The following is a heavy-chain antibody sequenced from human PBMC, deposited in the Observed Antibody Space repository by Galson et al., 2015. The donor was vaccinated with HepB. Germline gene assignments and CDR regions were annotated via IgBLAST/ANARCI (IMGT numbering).Heavy chain of an antibody. CDR2: INHSGST. CDR1: GGSFSGYY. J-gene: IGHJ4*02. CDR3: ARGWRWLQSPVGY. V-gene: IGHV4-34*01. D-gene: IGHD5-24*01. Sequence: LSLTCAVYGGSFSGYYWSWIRQPPGKGLEWIGEINHSGSTNYNPSLKSRVTISVDTSKNQFSLKLSSVTAADTAVYYCARGWRWLQSPVGYWGQGTLVTVSS.